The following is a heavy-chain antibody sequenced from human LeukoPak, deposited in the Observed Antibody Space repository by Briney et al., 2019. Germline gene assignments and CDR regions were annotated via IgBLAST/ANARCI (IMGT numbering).Heavy chain of an antibody. CDR1: GYTFTGYY. V-gene: IGHV1-2*02. J-gene: IGHJ4*02. Sequence: ASVKVSCKASGYTFTGYYMHWVRQAPGQGLEWMGWINPNSGGTNYAQKFQGRVTMTRDTSISTAYMELSRLRSDDTAVYYCARQPYYYGSGSYYNDDYWGQGTLVTVSP. CDR3: ARQPYYYGSGSYYNDDY. CDR2: INPNSGGT. D-gene: IGHD3-10*01.